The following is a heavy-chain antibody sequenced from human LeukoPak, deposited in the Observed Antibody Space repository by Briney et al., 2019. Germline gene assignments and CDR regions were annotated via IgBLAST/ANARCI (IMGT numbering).Heavy chain of an antibody. D-gene: IGHD2-15*01. J-gene: IGHJ3*02. Sequence: ASVKVSCKVSGYTLTELSMHWVRQAPGKGLEWMGGFDPENGDTIYAQKFQGRVTMTEDTSTDTAYMELSSLRSEDTAVYYCATVLLLGYCSGGSCSGAHAFDIWGQGTMVTVSS. CDR3: ATVLLLGYCSGGSCSGAHAFDI. CDR2: FDPENGDT. V-gene: IGHV1-24*01. CDR1: GYTLTELS.